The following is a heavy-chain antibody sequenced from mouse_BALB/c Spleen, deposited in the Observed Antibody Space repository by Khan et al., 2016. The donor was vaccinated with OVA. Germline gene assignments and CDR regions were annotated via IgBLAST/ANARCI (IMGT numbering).Heavy chain of an antibody. CDR1: GISITPGNYR. CDR3: ARDYGSLYWYFDV. D-gene: IGHD1-1*01. V-gene: IGHV3-5*02. CDR2: IYYSGTV. Sequence: EVQLVESGPGLVKPSQTVSLTCTVTGISITPGNYRWSWIRQFPGNKLEWIGNIYYSGTVTYNPSLPSRTTITRDTSNNQFFLEMNSLTAEDTATYYCARDYGSLYWYFDVWGAGTTVTVAS. J-gene: IGHJ1*01.